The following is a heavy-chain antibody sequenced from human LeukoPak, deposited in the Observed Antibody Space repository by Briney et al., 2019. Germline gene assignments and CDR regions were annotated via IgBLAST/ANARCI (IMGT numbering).Heavy chain of an antibody. CDR2: IRSKAYGGTT. V-gene: IGHV3-49*04. CDR1: GFTFGDYA. CDR3: TRVRYYYDSSGYSYYFDY. D-gene: IGHD3-22*01. Sequence: GGSLRLSCTASGFTFGDYAMSWVRQAPGKGLEWVGFIRSKAYGGTTEYAASVEGRFTISRDDSKSIAYLQMNSLKTEDTAVYYCTRVRYYYDSSGYSYYFDYWGQGTLVTVSS. J-gene: IGHJ4*02.